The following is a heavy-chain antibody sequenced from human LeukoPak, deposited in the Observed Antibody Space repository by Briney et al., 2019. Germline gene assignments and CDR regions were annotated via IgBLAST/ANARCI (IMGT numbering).Heavy chain of an antibody. CDR1: GGSFSDYY. CDR2: INHSGST. Sequence: SETLSLSCAVYGGSFSDYYWSWIRQPPGEGLEWIGEINHSGSTNYNPSLKSRVTISVDTSKNQFSLKLSSVTAADTAVYYCARDIVVVTAIDYFDYWGQGTLVTVSS. CDR3: ARDIVVVTAIDYFDY. D-gene: IGHD2-21*02. J-gene: IGHJ4*02. V-gene: IGHV4-34*01.